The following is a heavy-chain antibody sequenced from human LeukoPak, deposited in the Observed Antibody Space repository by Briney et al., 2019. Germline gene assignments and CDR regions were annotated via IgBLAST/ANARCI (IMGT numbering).Heavy chain of an antibody. CDR1: GGSFSCDY. J-gene: IGHJ5*02. CDR2: INHSGST. Sequence: SETLSLTWAVYGGSFSCDYWSWIRQPPRKGLGWIGEINHSGSTNYNPSLKSRVTISVDTSKNQFSLKLSSVTAADTAVYYCASGPGNNWFDPWGQGTLVTVSS. V-gene: IGHV4-34*01. CDR3: ASGPGNNWFDP.